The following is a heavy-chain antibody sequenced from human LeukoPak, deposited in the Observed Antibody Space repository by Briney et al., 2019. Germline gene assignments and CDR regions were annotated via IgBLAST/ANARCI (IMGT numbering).Heavy chain of an antibody. CDR2: LSLNSVDI. Sequence: PGGSLRLSFAASGFTFVDYALHWVRQARSREGSWVAGLSLNSVDIGYADSVKGRFTISRDNAKNSLYLQMNSLRPEDTALYYCARGQRTPVTTIWYFDLWGRGTLVTVSS. CDR3: ARGQRTPVTTIWYFDL. D-gene: IGHD4-17*01. V-gene: IGHV3-9*01. CDR1: GFTFVDYA. J-gene: IGHJ2*01.